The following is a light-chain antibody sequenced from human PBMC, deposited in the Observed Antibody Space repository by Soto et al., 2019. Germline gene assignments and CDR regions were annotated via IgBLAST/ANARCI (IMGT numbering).Light chain of an antibody. J-gene: IGKJ5*01. Sequence: EIVLTPSPGTLSLSPGEGATLSCRASQSVSNNYLAWYQQKPGQAPRRLIHGASTRATGIPGRFSGSGSGTDFTLTIRSLQSEDFAVYYCQQYNTWRSITFGQGTRREIK. CDR1: QSVSNNY. V-gene: IGKV3-20*01. CDR2: GAS. CDR3: QQYNTWRSIT.